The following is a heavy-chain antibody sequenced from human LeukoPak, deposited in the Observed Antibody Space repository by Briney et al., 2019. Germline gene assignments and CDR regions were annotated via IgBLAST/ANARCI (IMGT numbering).Heavy chain of an antibody. CDR1: GGSISSSSYY. J-gene: IGHJ2*01. D-gene: IGHD3-22*01. V-gene: IGHV4-39*01. CDR3: ARAPPMIVVVTTLGWYFDL. Sequence: SETLSLTCTVSGGSISSSSYYWGWIRQPPGKGLEWIGSIYYSGSTYYNPSLKSRVTISVDTSKNQFSLKLSSVTAADTAVYYCARAPPMIVVVTTLGWYFDLWGRGTPVTVSS. CDR2: IYYSGST.